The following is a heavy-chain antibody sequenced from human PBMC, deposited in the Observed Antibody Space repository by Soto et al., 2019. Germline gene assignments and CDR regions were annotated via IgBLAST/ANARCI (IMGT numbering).Heavy chain of an antibody. CDR3: ARDRTFYGSGSKGMDF. Sequence: PGGSLRLSCVTSGFTFSSCGMHWVRQAPGKGLEWLAIILYDGSHKYYGDSVKGRFTISRDNSNNTLYLEMNNLRAEDTAVYYCARDRTFYGSGSKGMDFWGQGTTFTVSS. CDR1: GFTFSSCG. CDR2: ILYDGSHK. D-gene: IGHD3-10*01. J-gene: IGHJ6*02. V-gene: IGHV3-30*02.